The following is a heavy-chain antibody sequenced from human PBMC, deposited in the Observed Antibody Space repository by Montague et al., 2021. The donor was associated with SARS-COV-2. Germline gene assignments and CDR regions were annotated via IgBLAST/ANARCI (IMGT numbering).Heavy chain of an antibody. CDR2: NNYSGIT. D-gene: IGHD5-12*01. CDR1: GGSISTYY. Sequence: SETRSLTCTVPGGSISTYYWSWIRQPPGKGLEWIAYNNYSGITNHNPSLKSRVSVSLDTSKNHFSLNLKSVTAADTAVYYCARSGWLTRGFDSWGQGTLVFVSS. J-gene: IGHJ4*02. V-gene: IGHV4-59*01. CDR3: ARSGWLTRGFDS.